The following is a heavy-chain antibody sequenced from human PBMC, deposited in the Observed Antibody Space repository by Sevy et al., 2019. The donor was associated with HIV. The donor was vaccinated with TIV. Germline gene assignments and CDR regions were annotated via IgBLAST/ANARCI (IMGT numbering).Heavy chain of an antibody. V-gene: IGHV3-33*01. D-gene: IGHD6-19*01. J-gene: IGHJ4*02. Sequence: GGSLRLSCAASGFTFSSYGLHWVRQAPGRGLEWVAGILSVGNIKYYIDSVKGRFTISRDDSKNTLYLQMNSLRAEDTAVYYWAGESGSGWYIDHWGQGALVTVSS. CDR1: GFTFSSYG. CDR3: AGESGSGWYIDH. CDR2: ILSVGNIK.